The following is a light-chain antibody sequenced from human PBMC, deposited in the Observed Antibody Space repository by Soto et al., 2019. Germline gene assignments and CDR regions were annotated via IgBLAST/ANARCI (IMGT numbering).Light chain of an antibody. CDR3: QQSYNTPRT. CDR2: AAS. J-gene: IGKJ3*01. V-gene: IGKV1-39*01. CDR1: QSISFY. Sequence: DIQMTQSPSSLSASVGDRVTITCRASQSISFYLNWYQQKPGKAPTVLIYAASSLQSGVPSRFSGSGSGTDFTLTISSLQPEDFATYDCQQSYNTPRTFGPGTKVDIK.